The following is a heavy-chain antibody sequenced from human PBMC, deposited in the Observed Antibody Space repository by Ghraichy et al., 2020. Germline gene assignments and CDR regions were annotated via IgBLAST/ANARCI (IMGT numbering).Heavy chain of an antibody. D-gene: IGHD2/OR15-2a*01. CDR1: GFTFKSYS. CDR2: IDSSSTTI. Sequence: GESLNISCAASGFTFKSYSMYWVRQAPGKGLEWVSYIDSSSTTIYYADSVKGRFTISRDNAKNSLFRKMNSLRNEDTAVYYCARGMQDDIYFSWGQGTLVTDSS. CDR3: ARGMQDDIYFS. V-gene: IGHV3-48*02. J-gene: IGHJ4*02.